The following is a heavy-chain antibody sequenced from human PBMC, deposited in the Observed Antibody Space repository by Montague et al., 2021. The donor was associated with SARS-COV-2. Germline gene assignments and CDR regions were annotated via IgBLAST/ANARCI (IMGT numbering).Heavy chain of an antibody. D-gene: IGHD3-10*01. Sequence: TLSLTCVVSGGSVSSGDYSWSWIRQSPGKGLEWIGYIYQSGSAYYNPSLKSRVTISIDTSNNQFSLNLRSVTAADTGLYYCATGTRMYGMDVWGPGTTVTVSS. J-gene: IGHJ6*02. V-gene: IGHV4-30-2*06. CDR2: IYQSGSA. CDR3: ATGTRMYGMDV. CDR1: GGSVSSGDYS.